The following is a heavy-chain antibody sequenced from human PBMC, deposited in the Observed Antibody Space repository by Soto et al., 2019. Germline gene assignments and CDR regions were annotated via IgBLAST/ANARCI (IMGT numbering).Heavy chain of an antibody. D-gene: IGHD2-2*01. CDR1: GYTFTSYA. CDR3: ARGGPSPDIVVVPAAEQPDYDY. V-gene: IGHV1-3*01. Sequence: QVQLVQSGAEVKKPGASVKVSCKASGYTFTSYAMHWVRQAPGQRLEWMGWINAGNGNTKYSQKFQGRVTITRDTSASTAYMELSSLRSEDTAVYYCARGGPSPDIVVVPAAEQPDYDYWGRGTLVTVSS. J-gene: IGHJ4*02. CDR2: INAGNGNT.